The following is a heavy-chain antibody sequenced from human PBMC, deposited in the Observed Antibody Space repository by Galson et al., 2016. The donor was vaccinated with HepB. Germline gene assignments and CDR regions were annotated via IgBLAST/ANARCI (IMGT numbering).Heavy chain of an antibody. CDR2: SQHTGTT. Sequence: ETLSLTCIVSGGSVSSDNYFWSWIRQPPGKGLEWIGFSQHTGTTNYNPSFNSRVTISVDTSKNQFSLRLSSVTAADTAVYYCARDVVWSDFNWFDPWGQGALVTVSS. CDR1: GGSVSSDNYF. V-gene: IGHV4-61*01. J-gene: IGHJ5*02. CDR3: ARDVVWSDFNWFDP. D-gene: IGHD1-26*01.